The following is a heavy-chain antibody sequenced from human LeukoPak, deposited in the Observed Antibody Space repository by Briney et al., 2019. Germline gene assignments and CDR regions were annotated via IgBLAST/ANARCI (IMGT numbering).Heavy chain of an antibody. V-gene: IGHV5-51*01. CDR3: ERPRIAAEHDAFDI. J-gene: IGHJ3*02. CDR2: FYTGDSDN. D-gene: IGHD6-13*01. Sequence: GEPLNTSAKASGYSFTSYWSGWVPKLHGKGLEGLGIFYTGDSDNTYSPFFHGQSTFSANTSITTAYLKWSSLEATATDMYYCERPRIAAEHDAFDIWGQGTMVTVSS. CDR1: GYSFTSYW.